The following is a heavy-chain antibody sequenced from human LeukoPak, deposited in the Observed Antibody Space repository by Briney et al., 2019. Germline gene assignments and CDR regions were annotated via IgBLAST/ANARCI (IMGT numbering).Heavy chain of an antibody. V-gene: IGHV1-69*04. J-gene: IGHJ3*02. Sequence: ASVKVSCKASGGTFSSYGINWVRQAPGQRLEWMGRIIPILGIPKYAQKFQGRVTITADKSTTTAYMELSSLRSEDTAVYYCARGVPAAELDGGAFDIWGQGTMVTVSS. D-gene: IGHD2-2*01. CDR3: ARGVPAAELDGGAFDI. CDR2: IIPILGIP. CDR1: GGTFSSYG.